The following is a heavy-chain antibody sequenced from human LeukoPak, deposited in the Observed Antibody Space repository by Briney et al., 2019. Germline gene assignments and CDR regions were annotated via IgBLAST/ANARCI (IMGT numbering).Heavy chain of an antibody. Sequence: GRSLRLSCAASGFTFDDYAMHWVRQAPGKGLEWVSGISWNSGSIGYADSVKGRFTISRDDAKNSLYLQMNSLRAEDTALYYCAKARSGYYQRYVGLPFDYWGQGTLVTVSS. CDR1: GFTFDDYA. D-gene: IGHD3-22*01. V-gene: IGHV3-9*01. CDR2: ISWNSGSI. J-gene: IGHJ4*02. CDR3: AKARSGYYQRYVGLPFDY.